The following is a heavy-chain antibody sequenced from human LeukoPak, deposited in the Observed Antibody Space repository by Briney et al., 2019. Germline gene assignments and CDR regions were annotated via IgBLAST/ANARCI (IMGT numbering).Heavy chain of an antibody. CDR1: GGSISSSSYY. Sequence: PSETLSPTCTVSGGSISSSSYYWGWIRQPPGKGLEWIGSIYYSGSTYYNPSLKSRVTISVDTSKNQFSLKLSSVTAADTAVYYCARHGLGRGIAAAGTSNYWGQGALVTVSS. CDR3: ARHGLGRGIAAAGTSNY. V-gene: IGHV4-39*01. CDR2: IYYSGST. J-gene: IGHJ4*02. D-gene: IGHD6-13*01.